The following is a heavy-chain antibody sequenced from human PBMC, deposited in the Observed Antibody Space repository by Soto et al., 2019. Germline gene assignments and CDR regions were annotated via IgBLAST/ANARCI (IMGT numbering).Heavy chain of an antibody. Sequence: PGGSLRLSCAASGFTFSSYAMSWVRQAPGKGLEWVSAISGSGGSTYYADSVKGRFTISRDNSKNTLYLQMNSLRAEDTAVYYCAKDSWEGGVVAASAFDIWGQGTMVTVSS. CDR2: ISGSGGST. J-gene: IGHJ3*02. D-gene: IGHD2-15*01. CDR3: AKDSWEGGVVAASAFDI. V-gene: IGHV3-23*01. CDR1: GFTFSSYA.